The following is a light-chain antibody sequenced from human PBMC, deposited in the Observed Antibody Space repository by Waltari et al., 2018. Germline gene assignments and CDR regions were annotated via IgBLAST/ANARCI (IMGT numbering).Light chain of an antibody. V-gene: IGKV1-9*01. CDR1: QGISSY. CDR3: RQLNSYPFT. J-gene: IGKJ3*01. Sequence: DIQLTQSPSFLSASVGDRVTITCGDSQGISSYLARYQQKPGKAPKPLFYAASTLQSGVPSRFSGSGAGTEITHASSSLQPEDVSTYYGRQLNSYPFTVGAGTKVDIK. CDR2: AAS.